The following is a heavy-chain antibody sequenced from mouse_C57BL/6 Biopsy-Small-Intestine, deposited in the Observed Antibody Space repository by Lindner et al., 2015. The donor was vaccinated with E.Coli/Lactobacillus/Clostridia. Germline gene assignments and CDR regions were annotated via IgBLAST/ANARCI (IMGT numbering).Heavy chain of an antibody. CDR2: INPNYGTT. V-gene: IGHV1-39*01. J-gene: IGHJ4*01. CDR3: ASGYYGKDYAMDY. D-gene: IGHD1-1*02. Sequence: VQLQESGPELVKPGASVKISCKASGCSFTDYNMNWVKQSNGKSLEWIGVINPNYGTTGYNQKFKGKATLTVDRSSSTAYMQLNSLTSEDSAVYFCASGYYGKDYAMDYWGQGTSVTVSS. CDR1: GCSFTDYN.